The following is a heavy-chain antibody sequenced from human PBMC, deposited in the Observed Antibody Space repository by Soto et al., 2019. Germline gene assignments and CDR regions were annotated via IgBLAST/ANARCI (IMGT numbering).Heavy chain of an antibody. CDR3: ARDDISGCNYYYYGMDV. D-gene: IGHD6-19*01. Sequence: GGSLRLTCAASGFTFRSYAMHWVRQAPGKGQGWVAVISYDGSNKYYADSVKRRFTISRDNSKNTLYLQINILSAEDTAVYYCARDDISGCNYYYYGMDVWGQGTTVTVSS. CDR2: ISYDGSNK. CDR1: GFTFRSYA. V-gene: IGHV3-30-3*01. J-gene: IGHJ6*02.